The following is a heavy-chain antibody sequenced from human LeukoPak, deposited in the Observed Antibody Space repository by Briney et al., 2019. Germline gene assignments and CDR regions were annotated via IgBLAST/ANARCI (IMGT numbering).Heavy chain of an antibody. D-gene: IGHD2-15*01. CDR3: ARERSFVVVVAATYYYYGMDV. Sequence: GASVKVSCKVSGYTLTELSMHWVRQAPGKGLEWMGGFDPEDGETIYAQKFQGRVTMTEDTSTDTAYMELSSLRSEDTAVYYCARERSFVVVVAATYYYYGMDVWGQGTTVTVSS. V-gene: IGHV1-24*01. CDR1: GYTLTELS. CDR2: FDPEDGET. J-gene: IGHJ6*02.